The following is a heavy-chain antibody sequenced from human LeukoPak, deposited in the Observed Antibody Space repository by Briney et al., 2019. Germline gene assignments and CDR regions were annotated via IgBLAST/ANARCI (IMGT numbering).Heavy chain of an antibody. CDR3: ARSRTAMITYFDY. D-gene: IGHD5-18*01. CDR1: GYTFSGYY. V-gene: IGHV1-2*02. Sequence: ASVKDSCKASGYTFSGYYMHWVRQAPGQGLEWMGWINPNSGGTNYAQKFQGRVTMTRDTSISTAYMELSRLRSDDTAVYYCARSRTAMITYFDYWGQGTLVTVSS. CDR2: INPNSGGT. J-gene: IGHJ4*02.